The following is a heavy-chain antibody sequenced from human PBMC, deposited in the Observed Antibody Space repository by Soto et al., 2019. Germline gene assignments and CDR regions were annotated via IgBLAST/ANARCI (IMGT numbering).Heavy chain of an antibody. D-gene: IGHD2-15*01. CDR1: GFSLDSAGMC. V-gene: IGHV2-70*11. Sequence: SGPTLVNPTQTLTLTCTFSGFSLDSAGMCVTWIRQPPGKALEWLARIDWDDDKYYSVSLRTRLTISKDTSKNQVVLTMTDMKAVDTAGYYCASEGGGGHAPRCFLGDVDVWGQGTMVTVSS. J-gene: IGHJ3*01. CDR2: IDWDDDK. CDR3: ASEGGGGHAPRCFLGDVDV.